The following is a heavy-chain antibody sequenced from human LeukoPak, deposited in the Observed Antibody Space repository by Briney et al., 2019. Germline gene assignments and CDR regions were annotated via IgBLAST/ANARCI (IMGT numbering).Heavy chain of an antibody. CDR2: IYYSGRT. Sequence: PSETLSLTCSVSGGSISSYYWSWIRQPPGKGLEWIGYIYYSGRTNYNPSLKSRVTMSVDTSKNQFSLKLSSVTAADTAVYYCARDVLLWFGESEYYVDVWGKGTTVTISS. V-gene: IGHV4-59*12. CDR3: ARDVLLWFGESEYYVDV. D-gene: IGHD3-10*01. CDR1: GGSISSYY. J-gene: IGHJ6*03.